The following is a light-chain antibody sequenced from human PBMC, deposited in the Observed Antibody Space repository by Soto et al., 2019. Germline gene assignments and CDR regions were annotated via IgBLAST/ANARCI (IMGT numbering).Light chain of an antibody. J-gene: IGLJ1*01. CDR1: SSDFGGYNY. CDR2: DVS. Sequence: QSVLTQPASVSGSPGQSITISCTGNSSDFGGYNYVSWYQQYPGKAPKLMIYDVSNRPSGVSNRFSGSKSGNTASLTISGLQAEDEADYYCSSYTSNSTLYVFGTGTKVTVL. V-gene: IGLV2-14*01. CDR3: SSYTSNSTLYV.